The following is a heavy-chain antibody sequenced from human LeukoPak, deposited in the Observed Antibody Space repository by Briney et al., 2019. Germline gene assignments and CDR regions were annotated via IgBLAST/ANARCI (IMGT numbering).Heavy chain of an antibody. V-gene: IGHV3-23*01. CDR2: ISGSGGST. CDR1: GFTFSSYA. Sequence: GGSLRLSCAASGFTFSSYAMSWVRQAPGKGLEWVSAISGSGGSTYYADSVKGRFTISRDNSKNTLYLQMNSLRAEDTAVYYCARGLGLGDNSGYWGQGTLVTVSS. J-gene: IGHJ4*02. CDR3: ARGLGLGDNSGY. D-gene: IGHD4-23*01.